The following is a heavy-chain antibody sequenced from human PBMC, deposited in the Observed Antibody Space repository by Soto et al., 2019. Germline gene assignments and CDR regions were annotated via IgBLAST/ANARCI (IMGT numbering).Heavy chain of an antibody. V-gene: IGHV1-18*01. Sequence: QVHLEQSGAEVKKPGASVKVSCRAFGYRFATYGITWVRQAPGQGLEWMGGINIYNGRTNYAQNFNGRITMTRDTSTSTAYMELRSLTSDDTAIYFCARDNNYFDPWGQGTLITVSS. J-gene: IGHJ5*02. CDR2: INIYNGRT. CDR3: ARDNNYFDP. CDR1: GYRFATYG.